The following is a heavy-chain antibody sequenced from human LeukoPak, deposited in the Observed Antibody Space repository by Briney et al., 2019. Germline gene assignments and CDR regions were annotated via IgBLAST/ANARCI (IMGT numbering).Heavy chain of an antibody. D-gene: IGHD6-19*01. CDR1: GFIVSSNY. CDR2: IYSGDST. Sequence: PGGSLRLSCAASGFIVSSNYMCWVRQAPGKGLEWVSFIYSGDSTYYADSVKGRFTISRDNSKNTLFLQMNSLRAEDTAVYYCARARGSGLTLFDYWGQGTLVTVSS. V-gene: IGHV3-53*01. CDR3: ARARGSGLTLFDY. J-gene: IGHJ4*02.